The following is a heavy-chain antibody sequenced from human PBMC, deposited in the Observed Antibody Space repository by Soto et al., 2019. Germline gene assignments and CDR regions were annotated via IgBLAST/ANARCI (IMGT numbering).Heavy chain of an antibody. V-gene: IGHV4-4*02. CDR3: ASAPLGGRYCSGGDCYGYFDY. J-gene: IGHJ4*02. CDR2: IYHSGST. D-gene: IGHD2-15*01. Sequence: QVQLQESGPGLVKPSGTLSLTCAVSSGSISSTIWWSWVRQPPGKGLEWIGEIYHSGSTNYNPSLKSRVTISVDKSKNQFSLKLSSVTAADTAVYYCASAPLGGRYCSGGDCYGYFDYWGQGTLVTVSS. CDR1: SGSISSTIW.